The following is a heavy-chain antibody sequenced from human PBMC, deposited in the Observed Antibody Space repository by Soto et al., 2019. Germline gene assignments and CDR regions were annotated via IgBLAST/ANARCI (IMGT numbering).Heavy chain of an antibody. CDR2: IYYRGRT. D-gene: IGHD6-13*01. J-gene: IGHJ3*02. Sequence: SWTLSLTCTVFGAAISNYYWSWIRQPTEKGLEWIGYIYYRGRTNYTPSLKSRFTISVDTSKNQCTRKLSSVTAADTAVYYCARHLWDGSSWYLCAFDIWGQGTMVTVSS. V-gene: IGHV4-59*08. CDR3: ARHLWDGSSWYLCAFDI. CDR1: GAAISNYY.